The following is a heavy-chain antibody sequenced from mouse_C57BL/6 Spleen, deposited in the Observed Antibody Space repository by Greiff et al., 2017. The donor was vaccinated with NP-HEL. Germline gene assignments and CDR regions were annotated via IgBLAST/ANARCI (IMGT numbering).Heavy chain of an antibody. CDR2: IHPNSGST. CDR3: AREGGNYVEAMDY. Sequence: QVQLQQPGAELVKPGASVKSSCKASGYTFTSYWMHWVKQRPGQGLEWIGMIHPNSGSTNYNEKFKSKATLTVDKSSSTAYMQLSSLTSEDSAVYYCAREGGNYVEAMDYWGQGTSVTVSS. D-gene: IGHD2-1*01. J-gene: IGHJ4*01. V-gene: IGHV1-64*01. CDR1: GYTFTSYW.